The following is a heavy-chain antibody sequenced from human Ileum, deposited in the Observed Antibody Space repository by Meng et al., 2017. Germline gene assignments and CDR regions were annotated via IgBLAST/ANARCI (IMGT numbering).Heavy chain of an antibody. D-gene: IGHD4-11*01. J-gene: IGHJ4*02. Sequence: VHLVESGGGLVKPGGSLRLSCAASGIPFSSFGMNWVRQAPGKGLEWVSTISSTGGATYYADSVKGRLTISRDNSKNTLYLQMNSLRAEDTAVYYCVPRTTYFDSWGLGTLVTVSS. CDR1: GIPFSSFG. CDR3: VPRTTYFDS. CDR2: ISSTGGAT. V-gene: IGHV3-23*04.